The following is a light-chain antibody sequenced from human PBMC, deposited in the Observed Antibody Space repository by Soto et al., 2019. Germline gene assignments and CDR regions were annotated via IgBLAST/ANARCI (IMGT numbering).Light chain of an antibody. CDR3: QQRSNSIT. CDR1: QSVSSY. CDR2: DAS. Sequence: EIVLSQSPATLSLSPGERATLSCRASQSVSSYLAWYQQKPGQAPRLLIYDASNRATGIPARFSGSGSGTDFTLTISSLEPEDSAVYYFQQRSNSITFGPGTKLDIK. V-gene: IGKV3-11*01. J-gene: IGKJ3*01.